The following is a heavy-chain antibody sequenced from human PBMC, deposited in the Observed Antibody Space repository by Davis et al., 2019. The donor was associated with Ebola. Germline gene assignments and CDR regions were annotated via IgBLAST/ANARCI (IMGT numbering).Heavy chain of an antibody. Sequence: TLSLTCAVSGGSISSSNWWSWVRQPPGKGLEWIGEIYHSGSTNYNPSLKSRVTISVDTSKNQFSLKLSSVTAADTAVYYCARGIGGAVGWFDPWGQGTLVTVSS. CDR1: GGSISSSNW. J-gene: IGHJ5*02. V-gene: IGHV4-4*02. CDR2: IYHSGST. D-gene: IGHD3-16*01. CDR3: ARGIGGAVGWFDP.